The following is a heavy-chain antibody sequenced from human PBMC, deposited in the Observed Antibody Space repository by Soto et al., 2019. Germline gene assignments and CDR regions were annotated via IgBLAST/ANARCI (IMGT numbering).Heavy chain of an antibody. CDR3: ARGDRGAFDL. V-gene: IGHV3-74*01. CDR2: IHSDGTST. D-gene: IGHD1-26*01. CDR1: GFTFDYYW. Sequence: EVQLVESGGGLVQPGESLRLSCAASGFTFDYYWMHWVRQAPGKGLVWVSRIHSDGTSTTYAGSVKGRFTISRDNAKNTLSLKMNSLRAEDTAVYYCARGDRGAFDLWGQGTVVTVSS. J-gene: IGHJ3*01.